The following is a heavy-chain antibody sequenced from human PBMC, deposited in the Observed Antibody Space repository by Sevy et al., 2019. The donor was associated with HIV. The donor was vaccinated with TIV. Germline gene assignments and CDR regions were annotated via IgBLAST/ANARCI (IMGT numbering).Heavy chain of an antibody. Sequence: GGSLRLSCAASGFTFSSYAMSWVRQAPGKGLEWVSAISGGGGSTYYADSVKGRFTISRDNSKNTLYLQMNSLRAEDTAVYYCAKIDGGGYYDSSGYLDYWGQGTLVTVSS. J-gene: IGHJ4*02. CDR1: GFTFSSYA. D-gene: IGHD3-22*01. V-gene: IGHV3-23*01. CDR2: ISGGGGST. CDR3: AKIDGGGYYDSSGYLDY.